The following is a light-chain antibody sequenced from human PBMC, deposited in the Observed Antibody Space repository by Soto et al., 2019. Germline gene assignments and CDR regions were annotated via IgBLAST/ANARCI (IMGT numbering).Light chain of an antibody. CDR3: KQYSSHSK. V-gene: IGKV1-5*03. CDR2: QAS. CDR1: QGIRND. J-gene: IGKJ1*01. Sequence: DVQMTQSPSSLSASVGYRVTITCRASQGIRNDLGWYQQKPGKAPKLLIYQASSLENGVPSRFSGSGSGTEFSLTISSLQPDDFATYYCKQYSSHSKFGQGTKVDIK.